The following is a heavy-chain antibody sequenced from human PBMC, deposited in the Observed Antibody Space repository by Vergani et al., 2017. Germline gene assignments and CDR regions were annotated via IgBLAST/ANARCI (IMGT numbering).Heavy chain of an antibody. D-gene: IGHD3-10*01. Sequence: QVQLQESGPGLVKPSQTLSLTCTVSGGSISSGDYYWSWIRQPPGKGLEWIGYIYYSGSTYYNPSLKSRVSISVDTSKNQFSLKLSAVTAADTAVYYCAREEGRVYGFGYYYYGMDVWGQGTTVTVSS. CDR2: IYYSGST. CDR1: GGSISSGDYY. V-gene: IGHV4-30-4*08. J-gene: IGHJ6*02. CDR3: AREEGRVYGFGYYYYGMDV.